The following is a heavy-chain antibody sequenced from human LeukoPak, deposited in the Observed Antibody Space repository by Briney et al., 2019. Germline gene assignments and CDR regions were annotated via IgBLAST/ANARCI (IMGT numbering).Heavy chain of an antibody. J-gene: IGHJ4*02. D-gene: IGHD3-22*01. CDR1: GYTFTSYA. CDR2: FDPEDGET. V-gene: IGHV1-24*01. CDR3: ATDPPGRYDSSGYYSY. Sequence: ASVNVSCKASGYTFTSYAMHWVRQAPGQRLEWMGGFDPEDGETIYAQKFQGRVTMTEDTSTDTAYMVLSSLRSEDTAVYYCATDPPGRYDSSGYYSYWGQGTLVTVSS.